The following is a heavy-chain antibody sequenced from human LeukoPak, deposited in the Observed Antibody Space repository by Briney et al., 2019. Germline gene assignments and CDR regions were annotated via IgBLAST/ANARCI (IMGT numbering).Heavy chain of an antibody. V-gene: IGHV1-46*01. Sequence: ASLKVSCKASGYTFTSYYMHWVRQAPGQGLEWMGIINPSGGSTSYAQKFQGRVTMTRDMSTSTVYMELSSLRSEDTAVYYCARGPYDSSGYNWGVDYWGQGTLVTVSS. CDR3: ARGPYDSSGYNWGVDY. CDR2: INPSGGST. CDR1: GYTFTSYY. J-gene: IGHJ4*02. D-gene: IGHD3-22*01.